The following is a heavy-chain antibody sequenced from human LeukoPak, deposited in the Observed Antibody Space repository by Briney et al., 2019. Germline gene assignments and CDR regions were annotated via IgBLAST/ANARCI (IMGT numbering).Heavy chain of an antibody. D-gene: IGHD1-26*01. CDR2: IRSKANSYAT. V-gene: IGHV3-73*01. Sequence: PGGSLRLSCAASGFTFSGSAMHWVRQASGKGLEWVGRIRSKANSYATAYAASVKGRFTISRDDSKNTAYLQMNSLKTEDTAVYYCTRLGEWVGAQADYWGQGTLVTVSS. CDR1: GFTFSGSA. CDR3: TRLGEWVGAQADY. J-gene: IGHJ4*02.